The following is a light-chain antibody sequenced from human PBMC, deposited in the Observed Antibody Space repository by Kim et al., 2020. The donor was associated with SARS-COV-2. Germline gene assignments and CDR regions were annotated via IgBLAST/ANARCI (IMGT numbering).Light chain of an antibody. J-gene: IGKJ4*01. CDR3: MQALQTPLT. Sequence: EPACISCRSSQGLLHSNGYNYLDWYLQKPGQSPQLLIYWGSNRASGVPDRFSGSGSGTDFTLKISRVEAEDVGVYYCMQALQTPLTFGGGTKLEIK. V-gene: IGKV2-28*01. CDR1: QGLLHSNGYNY. CDR2: WGS.